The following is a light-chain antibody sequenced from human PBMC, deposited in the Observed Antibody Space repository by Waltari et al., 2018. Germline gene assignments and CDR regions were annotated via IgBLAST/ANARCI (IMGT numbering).Light chain of an antibody. J-gene: IGKJ2*01. CDR2: GAA. CDR1: QSVSSSY. V-gene: IGKV3-20*01. CDR3: QHYVTSPYT. Sequence: DIVLTQSPGTLSLSPGERATLSCRARQSVSSSYLAWYQQKPGQAPRLLSYGAASRATGIPDRFSGSGSGTDFTLTISRLEPEDFAVYYCQHYVTSPYTFGQGTTLEIK.